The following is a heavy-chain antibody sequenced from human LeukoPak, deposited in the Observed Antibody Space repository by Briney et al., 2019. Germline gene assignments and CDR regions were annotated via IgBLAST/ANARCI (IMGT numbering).Heavy chain of an antibody. CDR3: ARDMTAGGWFDP. D-gene: IGHD2-21*02. J-gene: IGHJ5*02. CDR2: IYNSGST. V-gene: IGHV4-59*01. CDR1: GGSISSYY. Sequence: SETLSLTCTVSGGSISSYYWSWIRQPPEKGLEWIGFIYNSGSTNYNPSLKSRVTISIDTSKNQFSLKLSSVTAADTAVYCCARDMTAGGWFDPWGQGTLVTVSS.